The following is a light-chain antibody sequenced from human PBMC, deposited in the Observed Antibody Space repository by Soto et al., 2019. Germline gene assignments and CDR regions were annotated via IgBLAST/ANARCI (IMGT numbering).Light chain of an antibody. CDR1: NIGSKS. CDR3: QVWDSNSEHYV. CDR2: DNS. Sequence: SYELTQPPSVSVAPGQTARISCGEKNIGSKSVHWNRQKPGQAPVQVVYDNSDRPSGIPERFSGSNSGNTATLTISRVEAGDEADYYCQVWDSNSEHYVFGTGTKVTVL. V-gene: IGLV3-21*02. J-gene: IGLJ1*01.